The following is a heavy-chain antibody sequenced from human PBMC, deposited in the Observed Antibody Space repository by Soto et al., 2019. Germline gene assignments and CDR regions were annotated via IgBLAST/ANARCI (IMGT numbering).Heavy chain of an antibody. J-gene: IGHJ6*02. CDR2: IIPIFGTA. CDR1: GGTFSSYA. CDR3: ASGTITMVRGVIIDYYGMDV. V-gene: IGHV1-69*06. Sequence: SVKVSCKASGGTFSSYAISWVRQAPGQGLEWMGGIIPIFGTANYAQKFQGRVTITADKSTSTAYMELSSLRSEDTAVYYCASGTITMVRGVIIDYYGMDVWGQGTTVTVSS. D-gene: IGHD3-10*01.